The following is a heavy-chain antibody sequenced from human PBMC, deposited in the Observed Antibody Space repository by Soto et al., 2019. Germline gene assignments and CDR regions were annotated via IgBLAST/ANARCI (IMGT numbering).Heavy chain of an antibody. D-gene: IGHD3-10*01. Sequence: SETLSLTCTVSGGSISSSIYYWGGIRQPPGKGLEWIVSFYYSGSPYYNPSLKSRVTISVDTSKNQFSLKLSSVTAADTAVYYCARSEFDGLFPLNYRGQGPLVTVSS. CDR1: GGSISSSIYY. CDR2: FYYSGSP. CDR3: ARSEFDGLFPLNY. V-gene: IGHV4-39*01. J-gene: IGHJ4*02.